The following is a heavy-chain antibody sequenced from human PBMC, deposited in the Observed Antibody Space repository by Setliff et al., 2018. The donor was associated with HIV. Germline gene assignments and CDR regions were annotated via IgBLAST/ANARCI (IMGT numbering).Heavy chain of an antibody. CDR1: GGTFSLYA. V-gene: IGHV1-69*13. J-gene: IGHJ5*02. Sequence: ASVKVSCKASGGTFSLYAINWVRQAPGQGLEWMGGITPIFNTANYAQKFQGRVTITADGSTSTAYMELSSLRFEDTATYYCARDQATGYEKVWFSWIDPWGQGTLVTVS. CDR3: ARDQATGYEKVWFSWIDP. CDR2: ITPIFNTA. D-gene: IGHD5-12*01.